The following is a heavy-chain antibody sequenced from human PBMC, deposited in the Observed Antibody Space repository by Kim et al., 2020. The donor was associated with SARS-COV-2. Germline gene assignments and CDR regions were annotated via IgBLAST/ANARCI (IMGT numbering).Heavy chain of an antibody. Sequence: NTNYAQKFQGRGTMTTDTSTSTAYMELRSLRSDDTAVYYCARDLFSGEIDYWGQGTLVTVSS. J-gene: IGHJ4*02. D-gene: IGHD3-10*01. V-gene: IGHV1-18*01. CDR3: ARDLFSGEIDY. CDR2: NT.